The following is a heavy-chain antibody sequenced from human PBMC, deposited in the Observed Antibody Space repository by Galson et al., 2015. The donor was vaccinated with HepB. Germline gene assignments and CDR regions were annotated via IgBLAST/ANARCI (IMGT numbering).Heavy chain of an antibody. CDR3: ASDLVSGSYYSAAFDI. Sequence: SVKVSCKASGGTFSSYAISWVRQAPGQGLEWMGGIIPIFGTANYAQKFQGRVTITADESTSTAYMELSSLRSEDTAVYYCASDLVSGSYYSAAFDIWGQGTMVTVSS. CDR2: IIPIFGTA. CDR1: GGTFSSYA. J-gene: IGHJ3*02. V-gene: IGHV1-69*13. D-gene: IGHD1-26*01.